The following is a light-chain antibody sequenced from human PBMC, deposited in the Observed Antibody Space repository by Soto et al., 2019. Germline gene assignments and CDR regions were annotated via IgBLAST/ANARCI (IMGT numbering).Light chain of an antibody. CDR1: QSVTSSY. Sequence: EIVLTQSPGTLSLSPGERATLSCRSSQSVTSSYLAWYQQKPGQAPRLLIYDASSRATGIPDRFSGSGSGTDFTLTISSLVPEDFEVFYCRPYGIPPTFGQGPKVELK. CDR2: DAS. J-gene: IGKJ1*01. V-gene: IGKV3-20*01. CDR3: RPYGIPPT.